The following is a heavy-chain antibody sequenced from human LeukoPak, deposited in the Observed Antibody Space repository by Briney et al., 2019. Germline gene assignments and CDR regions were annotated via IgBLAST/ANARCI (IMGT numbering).Heavy chain of an antibody. J-gene: IGHJ4*02. V-gene: IGHV4-39*07. CDR1: GGLVSTSDYY. Sequence: SETLSLTCTVSGGLVSTSDYYWRWLRQSPGKGLEWIGDIFYTGKTNYNPSLKSRATISLDTSKNQFSLRLTSVTAADTAVYFCARVFDSWGQGKLVTVSS. CDR3: ARVFDS. CDR2: IFYTGKT.